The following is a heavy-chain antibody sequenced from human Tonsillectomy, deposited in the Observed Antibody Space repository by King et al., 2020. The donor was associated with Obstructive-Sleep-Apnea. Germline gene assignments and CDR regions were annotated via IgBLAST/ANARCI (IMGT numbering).Heavy chain of an antibody. CDR2: IYYSGST. D-gene: IGHD3-16*01. J-gene: IGHJ3*02. Sequence: QLQESGPGLVKPSQTLSLTCTVSGGSISSGDYYWSWIRQPPGKSLEWIGYIYYSGSTYYNPSLKRRVTISVDTSKNQFSLKLSSVTAAVTAMYDCAIFGGGAFDIWGQGTMVTVSS. CDR3: AIFGGGAFDI. V-gene: IGHV4-30-4*01. CDR1: GGSISSGDYY.